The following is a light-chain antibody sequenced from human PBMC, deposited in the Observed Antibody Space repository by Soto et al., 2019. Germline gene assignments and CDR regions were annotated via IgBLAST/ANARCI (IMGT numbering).Light chain of an antibody. CDR1: NSDVGGYNY. CDR3: SSYTSSYTWV. CDR2: EVS. J-gene: IGLJ3*02. V-gene: IGLV2-14*01. Sequence: QAVVAQPASVSGSPGQSITISCTGTNSDVGGYNYVSWYQQFPGKAPKLIIHEVSNRPSGVSNRFSGSKSGNTASLTISGLQADDEADYYCSSYTSSYTWVFGEGTKVTVL.